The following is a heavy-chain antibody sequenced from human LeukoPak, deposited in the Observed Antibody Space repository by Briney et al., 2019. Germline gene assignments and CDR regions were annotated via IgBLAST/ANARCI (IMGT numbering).Heavy chain of an antibody. D-gene: IGHD3-10*01. Sequence: ASVKVSCKAFGYTFTSYGISWVRQAPGQGLEWMGWISGYNGNTNYAQKFQGRVTMTIDTSTSTLYMELRSLRSDDTAVYYCARGRTHRRLWLGESTGGPFDYWGQGTLVTVSS. CDR2: ISGYNGNT. V-gene: IGHV1-18*01. J-gene: IGHJ4*02. CDR1: GYTFTSYG. CDR3: ARGRTHRRLWLGESTGGPFDY.